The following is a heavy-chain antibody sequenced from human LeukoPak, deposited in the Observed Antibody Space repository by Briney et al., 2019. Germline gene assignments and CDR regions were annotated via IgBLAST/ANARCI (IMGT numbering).Heavy chain of an antibody. V-gene: IGHV5-51*01. CDR2: IYPGDSDT. Sequence: GESLKISCKGSGYRFSTYWIGWVRQMPGKGLEWMGIIYPGDSDTRYSPSFQGQVTISADKSISTAYLQWSSLKASDTAMYYCARSDFYYFDYWGQGTLVTVSS. CDR1: GYRFSTYW. CDR3: ARSDFYYFDY. D-gene: IGHD2/OR15-2a*01. J-gene: IGHJ4*02.